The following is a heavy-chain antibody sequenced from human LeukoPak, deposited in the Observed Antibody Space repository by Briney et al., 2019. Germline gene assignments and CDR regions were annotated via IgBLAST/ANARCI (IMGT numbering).Heavy chain of an antibody. V-gene: IGHV1-69*13. D-gene: IGHD3-3*01. CDR1: GGTFSSYA. CDR3: ARGGSYDFWSGYYRAPFDY. CDR2: IIPIFGTA. J-gene: IGHJ4*02. Sequence: SVKVSCKASGGTFSSYAISWVRQAPGQGLEWMGGIIPIFGTANYAQKFQGGVTITADESTSTAYMELSSLRSEDTAVYYCARGGSYDFWSGYYRAPFDYWGQGTLVTVSS.